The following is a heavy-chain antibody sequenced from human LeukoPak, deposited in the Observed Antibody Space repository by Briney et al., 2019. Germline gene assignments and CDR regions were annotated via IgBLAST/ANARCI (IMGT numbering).Heavy chain of an antibody. J-gene: IGHJ4*02. CDR3: ASARGAATHFDY. Sequence: SVKVSCTASGGTFSSYAISWVRQAPGQGLEWMGGIIPIFGTANYAQKFQGRVTITTDESTSTAYMELSSLRSEDTAVYYCASARGAATHFDYWGQGTLVTVSS. D-gene: IGHD1-26*01. CDR1: GGTFSSYA. CDR2: IIPIFGTA. V-gene: IGHV1-69*05.